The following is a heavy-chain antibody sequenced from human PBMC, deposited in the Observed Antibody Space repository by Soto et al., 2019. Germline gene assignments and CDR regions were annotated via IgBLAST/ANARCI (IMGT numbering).Heavy chain of an antibody. CDR2: ISGSGGST. CDR1: GVTFRSYA. Sequence: TGGSLRLSCSASGVTFRSYAMSWVRQAPGKGLEWVSAISGSGGSTYYADSVKGRFTISRDNSKNTLYLQMNSLRAEDTAVYYCAKAGAEYYDIPQNWFDPWGQGTLVTVSS. D-gene: IGHD3-9*01. J-gene: IGHJ5*02. V-gene: IGHV3-23*01. CDR3: AKAGAEYYDIPQNWFDP.